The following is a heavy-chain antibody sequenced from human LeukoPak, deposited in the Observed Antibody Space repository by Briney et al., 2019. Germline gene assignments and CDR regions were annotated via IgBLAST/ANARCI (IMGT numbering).Heavy chain of an antibody. CDR3: TMRRQDGW. V-gene: IGHV3-15*01. D-gene: IGHD2-15*01. CDR1: GFTFSDAW. CDR2: IKSKSDGGTI. Sequence: TGGSPRLSCVGSGFTFSDAWMSWVRQAPGKGLEWVGRIKSKSDGGTIDYAAPVKGRFTISRDDSRNTLYLQMNSLKTEDTAVYYCTMRRQDGWWGQGTLVTVS. J-gene: IGHJ4*02.